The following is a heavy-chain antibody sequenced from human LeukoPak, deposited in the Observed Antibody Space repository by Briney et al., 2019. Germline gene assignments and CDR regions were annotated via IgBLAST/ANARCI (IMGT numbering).Heavy chain of an antibody. CDR1: GGSISSHY. Sequence: PSETLSLTCTVSGGSISSHYWTWIRQSPVKGLEWIGDISNSGSTSYNPSLKSRVTISIDTTKNQFSLKLSSVTAADTAVYYCGRDALVGYFSYYYMDVWGKGTTVTVSS. D-gene: IGHD2-15*01. J-gene: IGHJ6*03. CDR2: ISNSGST. CDR3: GRDALVGYFSYYYMDV. V-gene: IGHV4-59*11.